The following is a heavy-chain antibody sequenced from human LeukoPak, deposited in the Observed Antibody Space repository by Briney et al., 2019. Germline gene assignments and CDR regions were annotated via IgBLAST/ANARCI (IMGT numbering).Heavy chain of an antibody. CDR3: ARWSHLSDAFDI. V-gene: IGHV1-2*02. CDR1: GYTFTSYD. Sequence: ASVKVSCKASGYTFTSYDINWVRQAPGQGLEWMGWINPNSGGTNYAQKFQGRVTMTRDTSISTAYMELSRLRSDDTAVYYCARWSHLSDAFDIWGQGTMVTVSS. J-gene: IGHJ3*02. CDR2: INPNSGGT.